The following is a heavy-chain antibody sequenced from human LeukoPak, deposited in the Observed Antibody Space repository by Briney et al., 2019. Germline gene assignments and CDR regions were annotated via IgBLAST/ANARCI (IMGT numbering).Heavy chain of an antibody. V-gene: IGHV1-18*01. CDR2: ISAYNGNT. D-gene: IGHD2-15*01. CDR3: ARDLHSVVVAARGWFDP. J-gene: IGHJ5*02. Sequence: KPGASVKVSCKASGYTFTSYGINWVRQAPGQGLEWMGWISAYNGNTNYAQKLQGRVTMTTDTSTSTAYMDLRSLRSDDTAVYYCARDLHSVVVAARGWFDPWGQGTLVTVSS. CDR1: GYTFTSYG.